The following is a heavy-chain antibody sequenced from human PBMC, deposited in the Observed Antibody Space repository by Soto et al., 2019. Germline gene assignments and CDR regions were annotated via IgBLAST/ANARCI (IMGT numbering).Heavy chain of an antibody. CDR1: GFTCSSYA. V-gene: IGHV3-23*01. J-gene: IGHJ4*02. CDR3: AKDPSTVSWYFDY. Sequence: EVQLLESGGGLVQPGGSLRLSCAASGFTCSSYAMSWVRHAPGKGLEWVSAISVSGGSTYYADSVKGRFTISRDNSQNTLYLQMNSLRAEDTAVYYCAKDPSTVSWYFDYWGQGPLVTVSS. CDR2: ISVSGGST. D-gene: IGHD4-4*01.